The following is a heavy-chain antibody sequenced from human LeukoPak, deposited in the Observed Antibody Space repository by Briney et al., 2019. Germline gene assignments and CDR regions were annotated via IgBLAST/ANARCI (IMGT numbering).Heavy chain of an antibody. D-gene: IGHD3-22*01. CDR2: IGSSGSPT. V-gene: IGHV3-48*02. J-gene: IGHJ6*02. CDR3: ARRPYSDTSGRLSDV. CDR1: GFAFSSYN. Sequence: GGSLRLSCAASGFAFSSYNMNWVRQAPGKGLEWISYIGSSGSPTHYADSVRGRFTISRDNAKNSLYLQMSSLRDDDTALYYCARRPYSDTSGRLSDVWGQGTTVTVSS.